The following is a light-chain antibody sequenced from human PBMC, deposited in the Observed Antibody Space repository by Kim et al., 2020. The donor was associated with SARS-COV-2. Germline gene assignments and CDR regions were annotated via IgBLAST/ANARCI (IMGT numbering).Light chain of an antibody. J-gene: IGLJ3*02. CDR1: SSDVRGYNY. Sequence: QSALTQPASVSGSPGQSITISCTGTSSDVRGYNYVYWYQQHPGKAPKLMIYDVSNGPSGVSNRFSGSKSGNTASLTISGLQAEDEADYYCSSYTSSSTWVFGGGTQLTVL. CDR3: SSYTSSSTWV. V-gene: IGLV2-14*03. CDR2: DVS.